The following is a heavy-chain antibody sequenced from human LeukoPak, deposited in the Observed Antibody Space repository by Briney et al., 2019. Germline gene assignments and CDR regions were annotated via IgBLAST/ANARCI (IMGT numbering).Heavy chain of an antibody. CDR1: GFTFSSYS. CDR3: ARELMGFTMIVVVNPIDY. V-gene: IGHV3-21*01. Sequence: PGGSLRLSCAASGFTFSSYSMNWVRQAPGKGLEWVCSISITSSYIYYADSVKGRFTISRDNAKNSLFLQMNSLRAEDTAVYYCARELMGFTMIVVVNPIDYWGQGTLVTVSS. D-gene: IGHD3-22*01. J-gene: IGHJ4*02. CDR2: ISITSSYI.